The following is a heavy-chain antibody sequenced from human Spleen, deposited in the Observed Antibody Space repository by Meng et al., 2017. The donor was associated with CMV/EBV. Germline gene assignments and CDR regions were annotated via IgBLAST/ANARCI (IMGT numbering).Heavy chain of an antibody. V-gene: IGHV3-30-3*01. Sequence: GESLKISCTASGFTFNSYAMHWVRQAPGKGLEWVAVISYDGSNKYYADSVKGRFTISRDNSKNTLYLQMNSLRAEDTAVYYCARGGIKGDFWSGPYYYYGMDVWGQGTTVTVSS. CDR3: ARGGIKGDFWSGPYYYYGMDV. CDR2: ISYDGSNK. CDR1: GFTFNSYA. J-gene: IGHJ6*02. D-gene: IGHD3-3*01.